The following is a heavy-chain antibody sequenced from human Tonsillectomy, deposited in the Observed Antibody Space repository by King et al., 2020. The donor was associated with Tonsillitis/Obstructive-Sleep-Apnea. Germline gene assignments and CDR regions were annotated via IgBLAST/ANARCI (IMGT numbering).Heavy chain of an antibody. CDR3: TTKVVVVPDYYYYYYMDV. D-gene: IGHD2-2*01. CDR2: IKSKTDGGTT. CDR1: GFTFSNAW. V-gene: IGHV3-15*01. Sequence: VQLVESGGGLVKPGGSLGLSCAASGFTFSNAWMSWVRQAPGKGLEWVGRIKSKTDGGTTDYAAPVKGRFTISRDDSKNTLYLQMNSLKTEDTAVYYCTTKVVVVPDYYYYYYMDVWGKGTTVTVSS. J-gene: IGHJ6*03.